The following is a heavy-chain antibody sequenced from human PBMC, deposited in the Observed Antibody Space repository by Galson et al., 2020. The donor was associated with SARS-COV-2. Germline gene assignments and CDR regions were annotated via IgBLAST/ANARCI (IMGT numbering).Heavy chain of an antibody. J-gene: IGHJ4*02. Sequence: GGSLRLSCAASGFTFSTYWMHWVRQAPGKGLVWVSRIHTGDSSASYADSVKGRFTISRDNAKSTLYLHMNDLRVEDTAVYYCAKDFRVVVANYFDYWGQGTLVTVSS. CDR1: GFTFSTYW. D-gene: IGHD3-22*01. CDR2: IHTGDSSA. V-gene: IGHV3-74*01. CDR3: AKDFRVVVANYFDY.